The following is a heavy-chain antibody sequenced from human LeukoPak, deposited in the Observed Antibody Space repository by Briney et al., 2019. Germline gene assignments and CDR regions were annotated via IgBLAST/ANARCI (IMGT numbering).Heavy chain of an antibody. D-gene: IGHD6-19*01. Sequence: ASQTLSLTCAISGDSVSSNSVSWNWIRQSPSRVLESMRRTYYRSKWYYDYAISVKSRITVNPDTSKNQFSLQLNSVTPEDTAVYYCARDRPSSSCWTPLDYWGQGTLVTVSS. CDR1: GDSVSSNSVS. V-gene: IGHV6-1*01. CDR3: ARDRPSSSCWTPLDY. J-gene: IGHJ4*02. CDR2: TYYRSKWYY.